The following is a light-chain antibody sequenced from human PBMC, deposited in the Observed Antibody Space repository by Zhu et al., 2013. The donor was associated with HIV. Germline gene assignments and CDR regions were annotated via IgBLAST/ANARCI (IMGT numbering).Light chain of an antibody. CDR1: SSDVGGYNY. Sequence: QSALTQPASVSGSPGQSITISCTGTSSDVGGYNYVSWYQQHPGKAPKLMIYEVTKRPSGVPDRFSGSKSGNMASLTVSGLQAEDEADYYCTSYAGSNNFGVVFGGGTKLTVL. V-gene: IGLV2-8*01. CDR3: TSYAGSNNFGVV. J-gene: IGLJ2*01. CDR2: EVT.